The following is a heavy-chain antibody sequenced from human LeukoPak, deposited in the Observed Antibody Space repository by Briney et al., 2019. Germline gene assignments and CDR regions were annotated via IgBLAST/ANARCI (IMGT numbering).Heavy chain of an antibody. CDR2: ISWNSGSI. J-gene: IGHJ6*03. Sequence: PGGSLRLSCAASGFTFDDYAMHWVRQAPGKGLEWVSGISWNSGSIDYADSVKGRFTISRDNSKKTLYLQMSSLRAEDTAICARDHVRPHSYYMDVWGKGTTVTVSS. D-gene: IGHD5-24*01. CDR1: GFTFDDYA. V-gene: IGHV3-9*01. CDR3: DHVRPHSYYMDV.